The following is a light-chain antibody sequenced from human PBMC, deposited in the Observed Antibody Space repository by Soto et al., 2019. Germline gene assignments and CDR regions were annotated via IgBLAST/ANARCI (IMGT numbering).Light chain of an antibody. J-gene: IGKJ4*01. CDR3: QYYNNWLAT. CDR2: AAS. Sequence: EVVMTQSPATLSVSTGDKVSLSCRANQTISNMLAWYQQKHGQAPRILIYAASTRDTGVSARFSGSWSGTEFTLSISRLQSEDFTIYYGQYYNNWLATFGGGTKVDI. V-gene: IGKV3-15*01. CDR1: QTISNM.